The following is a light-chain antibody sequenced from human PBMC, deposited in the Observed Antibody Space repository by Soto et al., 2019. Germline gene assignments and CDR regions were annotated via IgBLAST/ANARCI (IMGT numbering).Light chain of an antibody. CDR3: ATWDDSLNGFYV. Sequence: QSVLTQPPSASGTPGQGVTISCSGRTSNIGSNYVYWYQQLPGTAPKLLIYRNNQRPSGVPDRFSGSKSGTSASLAISGLRSDDEADYCCATWDDSLNGFYVFGTGTKLTVL. J-gene: IGLJ1*01. CDR1: TSNIGSNY. CDR2: RNN. V-gene: IGLV1-47*01.